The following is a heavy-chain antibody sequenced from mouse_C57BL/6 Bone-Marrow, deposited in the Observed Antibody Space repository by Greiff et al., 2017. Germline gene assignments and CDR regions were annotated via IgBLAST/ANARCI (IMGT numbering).Heavy chain of an antibody. J-gene: IGHJ1*03. Sequence: EVKLVESGGGLVKPGGSLKLSCAASGFTFSSYAMSWVRQTPEKRLEWVATISDGGSYTYYPDNVKGRITISRDNAKNNLYLQMSHLKSEDTAMYYGARAGYGSSGGYFDFWGTGTTVTASS. CDR2: ISDGGSYT. CDR3: ARAGYGSSGGYFDF. CDR1: GFTFSSYA. V-gene: IGHV5-4*03. D-gene: IGHD1-1*01.